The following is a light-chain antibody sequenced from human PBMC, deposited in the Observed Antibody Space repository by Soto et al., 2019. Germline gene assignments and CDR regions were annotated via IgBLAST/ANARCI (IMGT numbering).Light chain of an antibody. J-gene: IGLJ2*01. CDR1: SSNIGAGYD. CDR2: GNS. CDR3: QSYDSSLSVV. Sequence: QSVLTQPPSVSGAPGQRVTISCTGSSSNIGAGYDVHWYQQLPATPPKLLIYGNSNRPAGVPDRFSGSKSGTSASLAITGLEAEDEADYYCQSYDSSLSVVFGGGTQLTVL. V-gene: IGLV1-40*01.